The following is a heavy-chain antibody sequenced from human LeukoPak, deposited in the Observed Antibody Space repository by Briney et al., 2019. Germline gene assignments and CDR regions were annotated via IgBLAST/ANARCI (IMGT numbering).Heavy chain of an antibody. Sequence: AGGSLRLSCAASGFTFSSYAMSWVRQAPGKGLEWVSAISDTGANTYYADSVKGLFTISRDNSKNTLHLKMNSLRAEDAAMYYCAKDVGVIHFDYWGQGTLVTVSS. CDR1: GFTFSSYA. D-gene: IGHD3-16*02. V-gene: IGHV3-23*01. CDR2: ISDTGANT. J-gene: IGHJ4*02. CDR3: AKDVGVIHFDY.